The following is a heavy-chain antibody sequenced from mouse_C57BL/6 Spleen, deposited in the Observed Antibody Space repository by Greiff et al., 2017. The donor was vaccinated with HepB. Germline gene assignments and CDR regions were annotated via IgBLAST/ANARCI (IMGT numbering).Heavy chain of an antibody. J-gene: IGHJ4*01. Sequence: EVQLVESGGGLVQPKGSLKLSCAASGFTFNTYAMYWVRQAPGKGLEWVARIRSKSSNYAKYYADSVKDRFTISRYDSQSILYLQMNNLKTEYTSMYYCLRVCLYSMDYWGQGTSVTVSS. CDR3: LRVCLYSMDY. CDR2: IRSKSSNYAK. CDR1: GFTFNTYA. V-gene: IGHV10-3*01.